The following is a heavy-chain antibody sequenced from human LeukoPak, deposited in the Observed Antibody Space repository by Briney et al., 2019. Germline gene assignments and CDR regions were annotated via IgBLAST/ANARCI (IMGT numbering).Heavy chain of an antibody. J-gene: IGHJ4*02. CDR1: GGTFSSYA. V-gene: IGHV1-46*01. D-gene: IGHD1-26*01. CDR3: ARGREWDYFDY. CDR2: INPSGSPT. Sequence: ASVKVSCKASGGTFSSYAISWVRQAPGQGLEWMGIINPSGSPTSYAQNFQGRVTMTTDTSTSTVYMDLSSLRSDDTAVYYCARGREWDYFDYWGQGTLVTVSS.